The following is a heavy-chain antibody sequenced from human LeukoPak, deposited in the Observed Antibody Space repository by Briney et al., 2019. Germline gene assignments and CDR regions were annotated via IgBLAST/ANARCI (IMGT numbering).Heavy chain of an antibody. CDR3: AGVGVKNAFDV. Sequence: SETPSLTCTVSGGSIFIYYWSWIRQPAGKGLEWIRRISTSGSTNYNPSLKSRVTMSVDTSKKQFSLHLSSVTAADTAVYYCAGVGVKNAFDVWGQGTMVTVSS. D-gene: IGHD2-21*01. V-gene: IGHV4-4*07. CDR2: ISTSGST. CDR1: GGSIFIYY. J-gene: IGHJ3*01.